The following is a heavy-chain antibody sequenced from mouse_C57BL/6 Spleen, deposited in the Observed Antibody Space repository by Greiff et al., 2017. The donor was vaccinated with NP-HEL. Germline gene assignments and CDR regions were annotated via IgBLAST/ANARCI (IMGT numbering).Heavy chain of an antibody. CDR3: ARSSGSSPLYYAMDY. D-gene: IGHD1-1*01. CDR2: IYPGSGST. Sequence: QVQLKESGAELVKPGASVKMSCKASGYTFTSYWITWVKQRPGQGLEWIGDIYPGSGSTNYNEKFKSKATLTVDTSSSTAYMQLSSLTSEDSAVYYCARSSGSSPLYYAMDYWGQGTSVTVSS. J-gene: IGHJ4*01. CDR1: GYTFTSYW. V-gene: IGHV1-55*01.